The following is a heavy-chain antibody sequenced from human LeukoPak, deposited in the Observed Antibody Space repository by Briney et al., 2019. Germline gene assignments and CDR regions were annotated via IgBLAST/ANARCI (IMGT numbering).Heavy chain of an antibody. Sequence: GGSLRLSCAASGFTFSSYAMHWVRQAPGKGLEWVAVISYDGSNKYYADSVKGRFTISRDNAMNSLYLQMNSLRAEDTAVYYCARAYYDSSGYSFDIWGQGTMVTVSS. J-gene: IGHJ3*02. CDR1: GFTFSSYA. CDR2: ISYDGSNK. CDR3: ARAYYDSSGYSFDI. V-gene: IGHV3-30-3*01. D-gene: IGHD3-22*01.